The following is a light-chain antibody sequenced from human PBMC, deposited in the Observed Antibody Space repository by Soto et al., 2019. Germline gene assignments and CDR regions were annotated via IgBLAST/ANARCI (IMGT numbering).Light chain of an antibody. CDR3: QQYDNRPGT. J-gene: IGKJ1*01. CDR2: GAS. V-gene: IGKV3-15*01. CDR1: QSISSH. Sequence: EIVMTQSPATLSVSPGERATLSCRASQSISSHLAWYQHNPGQPPMLLLYGASIRLSGIPARFSGSGSGTEFTLTINSLKSEDFAVYYCQQYDNRPGTFGQGTKVEIK.